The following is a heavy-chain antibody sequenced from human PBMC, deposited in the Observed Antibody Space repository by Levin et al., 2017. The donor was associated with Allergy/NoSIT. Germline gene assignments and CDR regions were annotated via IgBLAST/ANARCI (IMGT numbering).Heavy chain of an antibody. J-gene: IGHJ6*02. V-gene: IGHV3-30*18. CDR1: GFTFSTYA. D-gene: IGHD3-10*01. CDR3: AKAHGAQTVGYGMDV. Sequence: GGSLRLSCAASGFTFSTYAMHWVRQAPGKGLEWLAVISYEGSHKYHADSVQGRFTISRDNSNNMLYLQVTSLRAEDTGVYFCAKAHGAQTVGYGMDVWGQGTTVTVSS. CDR2: ISYEGSHK.